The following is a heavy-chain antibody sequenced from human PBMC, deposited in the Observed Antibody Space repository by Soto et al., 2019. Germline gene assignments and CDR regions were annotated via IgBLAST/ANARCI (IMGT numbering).Heavy chain of an antibody. CDR3: ARASTVTTIYYL. D-gene: IGHD4-17*01. J-gene: IGHJ5*02. CDR1: GVTVSSNY. CDR2: IYSDGTT. Sequence: EVQLVESGGGLVQPGGSLRLSCEASGVTVSSNYMSWVRQAPGKGLDWVSIIYSDGTTRYADSVQGRFTISRDSSKNTLYLQLNSLRAEDTAVDYCARASTVTTIYYLWGQGSLVAVSS. V-gene: IGHV3-66*01.